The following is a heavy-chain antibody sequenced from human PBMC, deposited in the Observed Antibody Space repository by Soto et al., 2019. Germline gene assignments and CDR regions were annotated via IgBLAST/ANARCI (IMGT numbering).Heavy chain of an antibody. CDR1: GFTFNSFA. J-gene: IGHJ4*02. D-gene: IGHD6-13*01. CDR2: ISGSGDST. Sequence: GGSLRLSCAASGFTFNSFAMNWFRQAPGKGLEWVSGISGSGDSTFYADSVKGRFTISRDNSKNTLYLQMHSLRADDTAVYYCAKRIIAAAASSNDYWGQGTLVTVSS. V-gene: IGHV3-23*01. CDR3: AKRIIAAAASSNDY.